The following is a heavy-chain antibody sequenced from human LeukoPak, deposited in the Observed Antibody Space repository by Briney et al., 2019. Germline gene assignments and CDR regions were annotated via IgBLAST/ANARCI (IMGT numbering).Heavy chain of an antibody. J-gene: IGHJ4*02. V-gene: IGHV3-23*01. D-gene: IGHD6-19*01. CDR2: TSGNGAKT. CDR3: AKDFGWPFDY. CDR1: GFSFSIYA. Sequence: GGSLRLSCAASGFSFSIYALSWVRQAPGKGLEWVSATSGNGAKTYYADSVRGRFTISRDNSKNTLYLQMNSLRAEDTAVYYCAKDFGWPFDYWGQGTLVTVSS.